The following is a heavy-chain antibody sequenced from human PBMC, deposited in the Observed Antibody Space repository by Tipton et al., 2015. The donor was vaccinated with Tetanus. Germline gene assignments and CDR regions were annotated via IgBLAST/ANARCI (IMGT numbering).Heavy chain of an antibody. V-gene: IGHV3-23*01. J-gene: IGHJ6*02. CDR2: ISSGGDTK. CDR1: GFTFGTYG. Sequence: GSLRLSCAASGFTFGTYGMSWVRQAPGKGLEWVSAISSGGDTKSYADSVRGRFTISRDNSRSTLFLQMNSLRAEDTALYYCARQDKRFVGYYDAMDVWGQGTTVTVSS. D-gene: IGHD3-3*01. CDR3: ARQDKRFVGYYDAMDV.